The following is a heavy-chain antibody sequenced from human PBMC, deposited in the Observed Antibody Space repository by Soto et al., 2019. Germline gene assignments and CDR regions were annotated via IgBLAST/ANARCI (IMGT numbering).Heavy chain of an antibody. CDR1: GVTISVYD. CDR2: IYASGSP. CDR3: ARGVGSSPPRY. V-gene: IGHV4-59*01. J-gene: IGHJ4*02. D-gene: IGHD1-26*01. Sequence: TSATLSLSCAISGVTISVYDVSWVRQPPGHELEWIGYIYASGSPYYNPSLSIRVTISADTSKNQISLKLTSPTAADTAVYYCARGVGSSPPRYWGRGTLVTVSS.